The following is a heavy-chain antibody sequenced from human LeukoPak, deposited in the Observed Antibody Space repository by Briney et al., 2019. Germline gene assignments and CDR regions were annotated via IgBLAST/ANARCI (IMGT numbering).Heavy chain of an antibody. CDR3: SSHYGYSYYHFFDF. Sequence: SETLSLTCTVSGGSISSYYWSWIRQPPGKGLEWIGYIYYSGSTNYNPSLKSRVTISVDTSKTQFSLNLTSVSAACTPLYYCSSHYGYSYYHFFDFWGQGTLVTVSS. CDR1: GGSISSYY. J-gene: IGHJ4*02. D-gene: IGHD4-11*01. V-gene: IGHV4-59*08. CDR2: IYYSGST.